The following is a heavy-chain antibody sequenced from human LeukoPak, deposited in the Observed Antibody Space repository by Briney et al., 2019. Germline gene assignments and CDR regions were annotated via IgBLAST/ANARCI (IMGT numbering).Heavy chain of an antibody. J-gene: IGHJ4*02. CDR3: ARRAGAYSHPYDY. D-gene: IGHD4/OR15-4a*01. CDR2: IKQDGSEK. Sequence: GGSLRLSCAASGFTFSSYWMSWVRQAPGKGLEWVANIKQDGSEKYYVDSVRGRFTISRDNAKNSLYLQMNSLRAEDTAVYYCARRAGAYSHPYDYWGQGTLVTVSS. CDR1: GFTFSSYW. V-gene: IGHV3-7*03.